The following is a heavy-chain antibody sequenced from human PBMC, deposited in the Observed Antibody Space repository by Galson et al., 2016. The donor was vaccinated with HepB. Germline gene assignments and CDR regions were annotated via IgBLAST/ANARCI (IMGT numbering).Heavy chain of an antibody. CDR3: ARDRASRDGQHTGSFDY. J-gene: IGHJ4*02. CDR1: GDSVSSIDAA. CDR2: TYYRSKWYY. V-gene: IGHV6-1*01. D-gene: IGHD2-21*01. Sequence: CAISGDSVSSIDAAWNWIRQSPSRGLEWLGRTYYRSKWYYDYAVSVKSRMTINPDTSKNQLSLQLNSVTPEDTAVYYCARDRASRDGQHTGSFDYWGQGTLVTVSS.